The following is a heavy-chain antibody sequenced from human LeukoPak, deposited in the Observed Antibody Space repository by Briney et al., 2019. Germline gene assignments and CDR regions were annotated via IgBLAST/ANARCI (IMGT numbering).Heavy chain of an antibody. CDR2: ISSSGSTV. CDR1: GFTFSDYY. Sequence: PGGSLRLSCAASGFTFSDYYMSWIRQAPGKGLEWVSYISSSGSTVYYADSVKGRFTISRDNAKNSLYLQMNSLRAEDTAVYYCARAKYNWNPIDYWGQGTLVTVSS. D-gene: IGHD1-20*01. V-gene: IGHV3-11*01. J-gene: IGHJ4*02. CDR3: ARAKYNWNPIDY.